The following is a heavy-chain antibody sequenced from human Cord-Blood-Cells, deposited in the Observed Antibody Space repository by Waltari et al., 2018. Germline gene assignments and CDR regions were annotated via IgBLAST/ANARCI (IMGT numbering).Heavy chain of an antibody. J-gene: IGHJ5*02. CDR3: ARTDPSDYGDYWFDP. V-gene: IGHV1-69*10. D-gene: IGHD4-17*01. CDR1: GGTFSSYA. Sequence: QVQLVQSGAEVKKPGSSVKVSCKASGGTFSSYAISWVRQAPGQGLEWMGGSIPIRGRGNNEQKLQGRVTSTADKSTSTAYMELSSLRSEDTAVYYCARTDPSDYGDYWFDPWGQGTLVTVSS. CDR2: SIPIRGRG.